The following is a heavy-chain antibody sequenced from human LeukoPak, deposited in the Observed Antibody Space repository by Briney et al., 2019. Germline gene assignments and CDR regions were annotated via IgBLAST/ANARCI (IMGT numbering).Heavy chain of an antibody. V-gene: IGHV4-34*01. CDR3: ARGKLNYYDSSGSFDY. CDR1: GGSFSGYY. Sequence: SETLSLTCAVYGGSFSGYYWSWIRQPPGKGLEWIGEINHSGSTNYNPSLKSRVTISVDTSKNQFSLKLSSVTAADTAVYYCARGKLNYYDSSGSFDYWGQGTLVTVSS. D-gene: IGHD3-22*01. J-gene: IGHJ4*02. CDR2: INHSGST.